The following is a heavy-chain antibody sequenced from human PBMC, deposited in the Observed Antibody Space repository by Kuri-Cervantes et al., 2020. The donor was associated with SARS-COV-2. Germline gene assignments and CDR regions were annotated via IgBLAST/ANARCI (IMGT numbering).Heavy chain of an antibody. CDR1: GYTFTSYA. J-gene: IGHJ6*02. Sequence: SVKVSCKASGYTFTSYAISWVRQAPGQGLEWMGGIIPIFGTANYAQKFQGRVTITADESTSTAYMELSSLRSEDTAVYYCARSIAAPYGDYYYYYGMDVWGQGITVTGSS. CDR3: ARSIAAPYGDYYYYYGMDV. D-gene: IGHD6-6*01. CDR2: IIPIFGTA. V-gene: IGHV1-69*13.